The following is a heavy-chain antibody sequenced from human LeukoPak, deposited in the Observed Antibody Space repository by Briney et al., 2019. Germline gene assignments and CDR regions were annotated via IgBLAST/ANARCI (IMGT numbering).Heavy chain of an antibody. D-gene: IGHD3-9*01. J-gene: IGHJ4*02. CDR3: ARVGPILTGYYFKY. CDR1: GYTFTSYF. V-gene: IGHV1-46*01. CDR2: INPGGGST. Sequence: ASVKLSCRASGYTFTSYFMNWVRQAPGQGLEWMAIINPGGGSTTYAQKFQGRVTMTRDTSISTAYMELSRLRSDDTAVYYCARVGPILTGYYFKYWGQGTLVTVSS.